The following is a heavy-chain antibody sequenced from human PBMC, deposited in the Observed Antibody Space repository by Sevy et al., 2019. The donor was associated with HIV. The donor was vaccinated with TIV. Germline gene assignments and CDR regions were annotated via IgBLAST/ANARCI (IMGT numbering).Heavy chain of an antibody. J-gene: IGHJ3*02. D-gene: IGHD5-12*01. CDR3: ARERARLRGAFDI. CDR1: GFTFSSYG. CDR2: IWYDGSNK. V-gene: IGHV3-33*01. Sequence: GSLRLSCAASGFTFSSYGMHWVRQAPGKGLEWVAVIWYDGSNKYYADSVKGRFTISRDNSKNTLYLQMNSLRAEDTAVYYCARERARLRGAFDIWGQGTMVTVSS.